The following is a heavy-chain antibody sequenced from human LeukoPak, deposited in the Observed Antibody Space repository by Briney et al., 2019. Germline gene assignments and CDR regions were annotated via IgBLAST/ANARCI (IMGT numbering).Heavy chain of an antibody. J-gene: IGHJ6*03. D-gene: IGHD2-21*02. CDR1: GGSTSSNSYY. CDR2: MYYRGST. V-gene: IGHV4-39*07. Sequence: SETLSLTCTVSGGSTSSNSYYWGWIRHPPGKGLEWIGGMYYRGSTYHNPSLKSRVTISVDRSKNQFSLQLSSVTAADTAVYYCARTYCGGDCRGYYYHYYMDVWGKGTTVTISS. CDR3: ARTYCGGDCRGYYYHYYMDV.